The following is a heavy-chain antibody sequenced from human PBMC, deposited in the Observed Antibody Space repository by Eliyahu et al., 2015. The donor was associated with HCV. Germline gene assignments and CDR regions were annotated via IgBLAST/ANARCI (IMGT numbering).Heavy chain of an antibody. D-gene: IGHD3-9*01. J-gene: IGHJ4*02. CDR1: GFTFSSYG. V-gene: IGHV3-30*18. Sequence: QVQLVESGGGVVQPGRSLRLSCAASGFTFSSYGMHWVRQAPGKGLEWVAVISYDGSNKYYADSVKGRFTISRDNSKNTLYLQMNSLRAEDTAVYYCAKVRALRYFDGLKGGYFDYWGQGTLVTVSS. CDR3: AKVRALRYFDGLKGGYFDY. CDR2: ISYDGSNK.